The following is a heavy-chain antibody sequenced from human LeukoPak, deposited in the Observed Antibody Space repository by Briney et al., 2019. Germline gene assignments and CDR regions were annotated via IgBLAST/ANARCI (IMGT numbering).Heavy chain of an antibody. CDR3: ARDLEGYHYGSGNYPQ. J-gene: IGHJ4*02. CDR1: GYTFTGYY. V-gene: IGHV1-2*02. Sequence: ASVKVSCKASGYTFTGYYMHWVRQAPGQGLEWMGWIIPNSGGTNYAQNFQGRVTMTRDTSISTAYMELSSLRSDDTAVYYCARDLEGYHYGSGNYPQWGQGTLVTVSS. CDR2: IIPNSGGT. D-gene: IGHD3-10*01.